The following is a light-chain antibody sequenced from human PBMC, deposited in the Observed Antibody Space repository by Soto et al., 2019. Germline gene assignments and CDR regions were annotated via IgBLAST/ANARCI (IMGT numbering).Light chain of an antibody. Sequence: QSALSQPPSASGSPGQSVTISCTGTSHDVGGNNFVSWYQQYPGKAPKLMLYEVTKRPSGVPDRFSGSKSGNTASLTVSGLQAEDEADDYCISYGGNNNVLFAVGTKRTVL. CDR2: EVT. J-gene: IGLJ2*01. V-gene: IGLV2-8*01. CDR3: ISYGGNNNVL. CDR1: SHDVGGNNF.